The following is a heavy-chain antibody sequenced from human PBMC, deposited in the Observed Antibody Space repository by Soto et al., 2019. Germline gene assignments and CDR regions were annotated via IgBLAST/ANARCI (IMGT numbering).Heavy chain of an antibody. CDR2: ISWDGGST. Sequence: GGSLRLSCAASGFTFDDYTMHWVRQAPGKGLEWVSLISWDGGSTYYADSVKGRFTISRDNSKNSLYLQMNSLRTEDTALYYCAKDSSSSEKEWYYYYGMDVWGQGTTVTVSS. D-gene: IGHD6-6*01. V-gene: IGHV3-43*01. CDR1: GFTFDDYT. CDR3: AKDSSSSEKEWYYYYGMDV. J-gene: IGHJ6*02.